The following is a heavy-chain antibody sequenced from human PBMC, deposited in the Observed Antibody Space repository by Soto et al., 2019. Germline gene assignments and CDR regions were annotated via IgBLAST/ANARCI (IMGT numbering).Heavy chain of an antibody. CDR1: GGSISSSSYY. CDR2: IYYSGST. CDR3: ARQTYYGGNSFSWFDP. V-gene: IGHV4-39*01. Sequence: PSETLSLTCTVSGGSISSSSYYWGWIRQPPGKGLEWIGSIYYSGSTYYNPSLKSRVTISVDTSKNQFSLKLSSVTAADTAVYYCARQTYYGGNSFSWFDPWGQGTLVTVSS. D-gene: IGHD4-17*01. J-gene: IGHJ5*02.